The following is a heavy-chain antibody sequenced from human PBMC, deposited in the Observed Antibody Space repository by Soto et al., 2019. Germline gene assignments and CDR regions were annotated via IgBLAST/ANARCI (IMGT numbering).Heavy chain of an antibody. CDR1: GYTFTSYY. Sequence: SVKVSCKASGYTFTSYYMHWVRQAPGQGLEWMGGIMPMFRTPDYAQKFQGRVTITADESTSTAYMELSGLKSDDTAVYYCARDKDRLQLGGNYYYILDVWGQGTTVTVS. CDR2: IMPMFRTP. CDR3: ARDKDRLQLGGNYYYILDV. J-gene: IGHJ6*02. D-gene: IGHD5-12*01. V-gene: IGHV1-69*13.